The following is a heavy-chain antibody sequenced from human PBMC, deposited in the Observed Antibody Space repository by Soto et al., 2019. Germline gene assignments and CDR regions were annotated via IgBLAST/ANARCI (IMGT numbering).Heavy chain of an antibody. CDR2: INAGNGNT. Sequence: ASVKVSCKASGYTFTSYAMHWVRQAPGQRLEWMGWINAGNGNTKYSQKFQGRVTITRDTSASTAYMELSSLRSEDTAVYYCARVPPIYGGNPTLDYWGQGTLVTVSS. CDR3: ARVPPIYGGNPTLDY. CDR1: GYTFTSYA. D-gene: IGHD4-17*01. J-gene: IGHJ4*02. V-gene: IGHV1-3*01.